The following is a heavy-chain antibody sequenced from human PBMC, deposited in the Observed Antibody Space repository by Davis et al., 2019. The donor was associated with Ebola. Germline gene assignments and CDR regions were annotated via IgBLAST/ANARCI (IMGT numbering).Heavy chain of an antibody. J-gene: IGHJ4*02. V-gene: IGHV4-59*08. CDR2: IYYSGST. CDR1: GGSISSYY. D-gene: IGHD6-6*01. CDR3: VRSVPPVSSTSTSGDYLDY. Sequence: MPSETLSLTCTVSGGSISSYYWSWIRQPPGKGLEWIGYIYYSGSTNYNPSLKSRVTISVDKSKNQFSLKLSSVTAADTAVYYCVRSVPPVSSTSTSGDYLDYWGQGTQVTVSS.